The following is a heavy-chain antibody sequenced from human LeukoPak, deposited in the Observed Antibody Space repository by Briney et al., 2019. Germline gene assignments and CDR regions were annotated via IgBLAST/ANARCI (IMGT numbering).Heavy chain of an antibody. CDR1: GGSISSSSYY. D-gene: IGHD1-26*01. V-gene: IGHV4-39*01. CDR2: IYYSGST. Sequence: PSETLSLTCTVSGGSISSSSYYWGWIRQPPGKGLEWIGSIYYSGSTYCNPSLKSRVSISVDTSKNQFSLKLSSVTAADTAVYYCASTRRSGSHLDAFDIWGQGAMVTVSS. CDR3: ASTRRSGSHLDAFDI. J-gene: IGHJ3*02.